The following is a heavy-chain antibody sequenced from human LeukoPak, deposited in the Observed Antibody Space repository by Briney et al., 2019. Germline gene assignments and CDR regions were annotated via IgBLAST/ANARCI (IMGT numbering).Heavy chain of an antibody. D-gene: IGHD3-22*01. J-gene: IGHJ6*02. CDR2: FSGSGGST. Sequence: GGSLRLSCAASGFTFSSYAVSWVRQAPGKGRGWVSAFSGSGGSTYNAASVKGRFNISRDNSKNTLYLQMNSLRAEDTAVYYCAKEDDYYDSSGYYFWGRYYYYGMDVWGQGTTVTVSS. V-gene: IGHV3-23*01. CDR1: GFTFSSYA. CDR3: AKEDDYYDSSGYYFWGRYYYYGMDV.